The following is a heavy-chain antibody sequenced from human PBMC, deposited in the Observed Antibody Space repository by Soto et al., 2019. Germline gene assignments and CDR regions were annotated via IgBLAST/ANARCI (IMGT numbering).Heavy chain of an antibody. CDR2: IYYTGTT. Sequence: QVQLQESGPGLVKPSETLSLTCSVSAGSVTSGTYYWSWIRQPPGKGLEWIGSIYYTGTTNYNPSLKSRAPVSVDTHKNQFSRKLSSVTAADTAVYYCARAASPHTSGTYWGQGTLVTVSS. D-gene: IGHD2-2*01. V-gene: IGHV4-61*01. CDR3: ARAASPHTSGTY. J-gene: IGHJ4*02. CDR1: AGSVTSGTYY.